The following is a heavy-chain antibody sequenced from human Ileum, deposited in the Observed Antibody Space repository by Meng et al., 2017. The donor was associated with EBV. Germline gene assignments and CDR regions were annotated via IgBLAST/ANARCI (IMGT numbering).Heavy chain of an antibody. D-gene: IGHD6-13*01. CDR2: TYYRSKWYY. CDR3: ARGAYTSTWF. J-gene: IGHJ1*01. CDR1: GDSVSSNSAA. Sequence: VNMQQASPGMVQPSQTPTLTCAISGDSVSSNSAAWHWIRQSPSRGLEWLGRTYYRSKWYYDYAVSVKSRMTINPDTSKNQFSLQLNSVTPEDTAVYYCARGAYTSTWFWGQGTLVTVAS. V-gene: IGHV6-1*01.